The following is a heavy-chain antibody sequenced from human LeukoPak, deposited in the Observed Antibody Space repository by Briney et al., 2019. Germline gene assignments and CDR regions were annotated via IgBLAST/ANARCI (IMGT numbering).Heavy chain of an antibody. CDR1: GYTFTGHY. CDR3: LCSSTSSSYYYYGMDV. CDR2: INPNSGGT. D-gene: IGHD2-2*01. V-gene: IGHV1-2*02. Sequence: GASVKVSCKASGYTFTGHYMHWVRQAPGQGLEWMGWINPNSGGTNYAQKFQGRVTMTRDTSISTAYMELSRLRSDDTAVYYCLCSSTSSSYYYYGMDVWGQGTTVTVSS. J-gene: IGHJ6*02.